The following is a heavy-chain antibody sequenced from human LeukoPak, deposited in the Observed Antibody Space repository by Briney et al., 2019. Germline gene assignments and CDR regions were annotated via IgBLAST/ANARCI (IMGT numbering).Heavy chain of an antibody. Sequence: GGSLRLSCAASRFTFSSYGMHWVRQAPGKGLEWVAFIRDDGSDINYADSVKGRFTISRDNSKNTLYLQMNSLRAEDTAVYYCAKDPPWIQFRYFDYWGQGTLVTVSS. CDR2: IRDDGSDI. CDR1: RFTFSSYG. V-gene: IGHV3-30*02. CDR3: AKDPPWIQFRYFDY. J-gene: IGHJ4*02. D-gene: IGHD5-18*01.